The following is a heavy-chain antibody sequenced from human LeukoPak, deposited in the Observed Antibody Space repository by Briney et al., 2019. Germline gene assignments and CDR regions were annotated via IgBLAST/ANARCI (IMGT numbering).Heavy chain of an antibody. J-gene: IGHJ4*02. CDR1: GNSISSSSYY. D-gene: IGHD5-18*01. CDR3: ARVDSYGFYPFDY. Sequence: SETLSLTCTVSGNSISSSSYYWVWIRQPPGKGLECIGSIYYSGSTYYNPSLKSRVTISVDTSKNQFSLKLSSVTAADTAVYYCARVDSYGFYPFDYWGQGTLVTVSS. V-gene: IGHV4-39*07. CDR2: IYYSGST.